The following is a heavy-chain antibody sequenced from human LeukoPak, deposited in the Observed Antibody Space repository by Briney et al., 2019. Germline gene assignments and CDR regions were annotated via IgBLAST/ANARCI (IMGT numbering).Heavy chain of an antibody. Sequence: EESLKISCKGSGYSFTSYWIGWVRQMPGKGLEWMGIIYPGDSDTRYSPSFQGQVTISADKSISTAYLQWSSLKASDTAMYYCARHESSGWYKGNNWFDPWGQGTLVTVSS. D-gene: IGHD6-19*01. J-gene: IGHJ5*02. CDR3: ARHESSGWYKGNNWFDP. V-gene: IGHV5-51*01. CDR2: IYPGDSDT. CDR1: GYSFTSYW.